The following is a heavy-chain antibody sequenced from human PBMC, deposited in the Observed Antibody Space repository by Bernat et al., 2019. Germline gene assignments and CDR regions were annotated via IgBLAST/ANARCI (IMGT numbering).Heavy chain of an antibody. J-gene: IGHJ4*02. Sequence: QVQLVESGGGVVQPGRSLRLSCAASGFTFSSYGMHWVRQAPGKGLEWVAVISYDGSNKYYAESVKGRFTISRDNSKNTLYLQMNSRRAEDTAVYYCAKEGLVRGEFDYWGQGTLVTVSS. CDR1: GFTFSSYG. CDR2: ISYDGSNK. V-gene: IGHV3-30*18. CDR3: AKEGLVRGEFDY. D-gene: IGHD6-19*01.